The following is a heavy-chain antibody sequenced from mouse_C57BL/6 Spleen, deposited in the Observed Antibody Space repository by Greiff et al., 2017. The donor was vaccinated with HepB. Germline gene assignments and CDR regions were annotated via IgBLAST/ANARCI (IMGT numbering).Heavy chain of an antibody. Sequence: VQLQQSGPELVKPGASVKISCKASGYAFSSSWMNWVKQRPGKGLEWIGRIYPGDGDTNYNGKFKGKVTLTADKSSSTACMQLSSLTSEDSAVYFCARDWDDYAMDYWGQGTSVTVSS. CDR3: ARDWDDYAMDY. CDR1: GYAFSSSW. D-gene: IGHD4-1*01. V-gene: IGHV1-82*01. J-gene: IGHJ4*01. CDR2: IYPGDGDT.